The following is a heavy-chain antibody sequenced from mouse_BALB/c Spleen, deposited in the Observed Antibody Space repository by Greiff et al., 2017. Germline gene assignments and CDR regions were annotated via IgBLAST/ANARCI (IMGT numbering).Heavy chain of an antibody. Sequence: EVMLVESGGGLVQPGGSRKLSCAASGFTFSDYYMYWVRQTPEKRLEWVATISDGGSYTYYPDSVKGRFTISRDNAKNNLYLQMSSLKSEDTAMYYCAREGGGNSAWFAYWGQGTLVTVSA. CDR3: AREGGGNSAWFAY. D-gene: IGHD2-1*01. J-gene: IGHJ3*01. CDR2: ISDGGSYT. V-gene: IGHV5-4*02. CDR1: GFTFSDYY.